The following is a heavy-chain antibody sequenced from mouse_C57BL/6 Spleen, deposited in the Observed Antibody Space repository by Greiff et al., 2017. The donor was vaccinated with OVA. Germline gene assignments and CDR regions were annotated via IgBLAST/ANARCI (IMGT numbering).Heavy chain of an antibody. CDR3: ARERGTGYYFDY. D-gene: IGHD4-1*01. CDR2: ISSGSSTI. CDR1: GFTFSDYG. J-gene: IGHJ2*01. Sequence: DVQLVESGGGLVKPGGSLKLSCAASGFTFSDYGMHWVRQAPEKGLEWVAYISSGSSTIYYADTVKGRFTISRDNAKNTLFLQMTSLRSEDTAMYYCARERGTGYYFDYWGQGTTLTVSS. V-gene: IGHV5-17*01.